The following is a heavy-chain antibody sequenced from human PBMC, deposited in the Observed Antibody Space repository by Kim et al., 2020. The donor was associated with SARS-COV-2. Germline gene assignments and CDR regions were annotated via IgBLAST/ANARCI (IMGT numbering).Heavy chain of an antibody. D-gene: IGHD7-27*01. V-gene: IGHV3-30*07. CDR3: ARDLTGVLGYGMDV. J-gene: IGHJ6*02. Sequence: AATGEGRFTISRDNSKNPLYLQMNSLRAEDTAVYYCARDLTGVLGYGMDVWGQGTTVTVSS.